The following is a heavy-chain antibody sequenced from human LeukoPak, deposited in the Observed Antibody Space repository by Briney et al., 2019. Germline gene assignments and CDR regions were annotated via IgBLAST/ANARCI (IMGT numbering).Heavy chain of an antibody. CDR2: MKQDGTEK. Sequence: GGSLRLSCAASGFTFSTYWMSWVRQAPGKALVWVANMKQDGTEKYYVDSVKGRFTISRDNAKNSLYLQMNSLRAEDTAMYYCARLRYNANSSPLDYWGQGALVTVSS. CDR1: GFTFSTYW. CDR3: ARLRYNANSSPLDY. D-gene: IGHD4/OR15-4a*01. J-gene: IGHJ4*02. V-gene: IGHV3-7*01.